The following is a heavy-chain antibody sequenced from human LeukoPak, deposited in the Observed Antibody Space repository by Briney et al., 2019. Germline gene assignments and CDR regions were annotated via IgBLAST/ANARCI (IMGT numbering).Heavy chain of an antibody. J-gene: IGHJ6*02. CDR1: GGTFSSYA. D-gene: IGHD5-12*01. CDR3: ARGATILRRGTHYYYYGMDV. V-gene: IGHV1-69*04. Sequence: SVKVSCKASGGTFSSYAISWVRQAPGQGLEWMGRIIPILGIANYAQKFQGRVTITADKSTSTAYMELSSLRSEDTAVYYCARGATILRRGTHYYYYGMDVWGQGTTVTVSS. CDR2: IIPILGIA.